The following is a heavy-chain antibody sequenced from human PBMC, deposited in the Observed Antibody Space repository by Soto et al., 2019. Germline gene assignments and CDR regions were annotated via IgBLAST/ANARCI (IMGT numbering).Heavy chain of an antibody. CDR1: GGSISSYY. D-gene: IGHD4-4*01. J-gene: IGHJ5*02. V-gene: IGHV4-59*04. Sequence: SETLFLTCTVSGGSISSYYWSWIRQPPGKGLEWIGYIYYSGSTYYNPSLKSRVTISVDTSKNQFSLKLSSVTAADTAVYYCARHWLQSWFDPWGQGTLVTVSS. CDR3: ARHWLQSWFDP. CDR2: IYYSGST.